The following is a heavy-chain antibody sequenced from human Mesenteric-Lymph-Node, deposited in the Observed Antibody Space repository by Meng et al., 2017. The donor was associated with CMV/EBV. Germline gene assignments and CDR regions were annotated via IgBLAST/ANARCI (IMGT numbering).Heavy chain of an antibody. CDR1: GFTVSSNY. CDR3: ANVHCSSTSCTSFDP. Sequence: ETLSLTCAASGFTVSSNYTTWVRQAPGKGLEWLSIIYVGDSTSYADSVKGRFTISRDNTKNTLYLQMNSLRPEDTAVYYCANVHCSSTSCTSFDPWGQGALVTVSS. CDR2: IYVGDST. V-gene: IGHV3-66*02. D-gene: IGHD2-2*01. J-gene: IGHJ5*02.